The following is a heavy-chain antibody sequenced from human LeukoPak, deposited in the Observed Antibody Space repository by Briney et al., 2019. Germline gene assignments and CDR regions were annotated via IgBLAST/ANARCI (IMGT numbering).Heavy chain of an antibody. D-gene: IGHD3-3*01. J-gene: IGHJ6*03. CDR3: ARVESGYSFRHYYYYMDV. CDR1: GGSISSYY. V-gene: IGHV4-4*07. CDR2: IYTSRST. Sequence: SETLSLTCTVSGGSISSYYWSWIRQPAGKGLEWIGRIYTSRSTNYNPSLKSRVTMSVDTSKNQFSLKLSSVTAADTAVYYCARVESGYSFRHYYYYMDVWGKGTTVTVSS.